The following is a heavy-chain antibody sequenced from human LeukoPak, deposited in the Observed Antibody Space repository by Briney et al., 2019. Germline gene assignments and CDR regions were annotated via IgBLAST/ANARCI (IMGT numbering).Heavy chain of an antibody. J-gene: IGHJ3*02. CDR3: ARGYYDILTGYSSSAAFDI. V-gene: IGHV3-23*01. D-gene: IGHD3-9*01. Sequence: PGGSLRLSCAASGFTFSSYAMSWVRQAPGKGLEWVSAISGSGGSTYYADSVKGRFTISRDNSKNTLYLQMNSLRAEDTAVYYCARGYYDILTGYSSSAAFDIWGQGTMVTVSS. CDR2: ISGSGGST. CDR1: GFTFSSYA.